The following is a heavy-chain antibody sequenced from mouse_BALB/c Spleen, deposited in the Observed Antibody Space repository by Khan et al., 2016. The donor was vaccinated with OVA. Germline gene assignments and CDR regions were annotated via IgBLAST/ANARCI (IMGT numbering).Heavy chain of an antibody. Sequence: EVQLVESGGGLVQPGGSMKLSCVASGFTFSNYWMNWVRQSPEKGLEWVAEISLKSDDYVNHYAVSVKGRFTISSADHTTSVYLQMNYLRARDTGVYYCWMLLWGQGTTLTVSS. CDR3: WMLL. V-gene: IGHV6-6*02. CDR1: GFTFSNYW. CDR2: ISLKSDDYVN. J-gene: IGHJ2*01.